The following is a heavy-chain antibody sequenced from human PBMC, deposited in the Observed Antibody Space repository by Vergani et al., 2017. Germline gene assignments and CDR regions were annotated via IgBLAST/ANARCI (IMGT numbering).Heavy chain of an antibody. Sequence: QVQLQQWGAGLLKPSETLSLTCAVYGGSFSGYYWSWIRQPPGKGLGWVGEINHSGGTNYNPSLKSRVTISVDTSKNQFSLKLSSVTAADTAVYYCARGGRLVRGVINWFDPWGQGTLVTVSS. D-gene: IGHD3-10*01. CDR1: GGSFSGYY. J-gene: IGHJ5*02. V-gene: IGHV4-34*01. CDR2: INHSGGT. CDR3: ARGGRLVRGVINWFDP.